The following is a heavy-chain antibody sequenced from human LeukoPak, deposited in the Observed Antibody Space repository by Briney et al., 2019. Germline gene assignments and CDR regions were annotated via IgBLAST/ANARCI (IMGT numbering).Heavy chain of an antibody. CDR2: IYYSGST. CDR1: GGSLSSRY. CDR3: ARESHGDYFDF. Sequence: SETLSLTCTVSGGSLSSRYWSWIRQPPGKGLEWIGYIYYSGSTNYNASLKSRVTISVDTSKNQFSLKLNSVTAADTAVYYCARESHGDYFDFWGQGTLVTVSS. D-gene: IGHD4-17*01. V-gene: IGHV4-59*11. J-gene: IGHJ4*02.